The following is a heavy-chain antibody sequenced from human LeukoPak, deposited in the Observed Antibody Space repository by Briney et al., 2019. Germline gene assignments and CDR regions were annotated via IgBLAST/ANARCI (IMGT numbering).Heavy chain of an antibody. D-gene: IGHD4-17*01. CDR2: ISGSGGST. CDR1: GFTFSGYA. V-gene: IGHV3-23*01. J-gene: IGHJ3*02. CDR3: AKDKGGAVTLRAFDI. Sequence: GGSLRLSCAASGFTFSGYAMSWVRQAPGKGLEWVSAISGSGGSTYYADSVKGRFTISRDNSKNTLYLQMNSLRAEDTAVYYCAKDKGGAVTLRAFDIWGQGTMVTVSS.